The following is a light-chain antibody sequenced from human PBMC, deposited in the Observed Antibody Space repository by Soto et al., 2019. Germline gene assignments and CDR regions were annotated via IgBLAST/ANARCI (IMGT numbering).Light chain of an antibody. J-gene: IGLJ1*01. Sequence: QSVLTQPASVSGSPGQSITISCTGTNSDVGSYNYVSWYQHHPGKAPRLIIYASSNRPSGVPHRFSGSRSGNTASLTISGLQAEDEADYYCSSYTSGSTLYVFGNGTKVTVL. V-gene: IGLV2-14*01. CDR3: SSYTSGSTLYV. CDR1: NSDVGSYNY. CDR2: ASS.